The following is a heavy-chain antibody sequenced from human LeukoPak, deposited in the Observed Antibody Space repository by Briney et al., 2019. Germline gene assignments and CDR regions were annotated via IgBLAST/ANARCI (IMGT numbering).Heavy chain of an antibody. J-gene: IGHJ2*01. CDR3: ARGGDGYKGGWYFDL. CDR2: INHSGST. D-gene: IGHD5-24*01. CDR1: GGSFSGYY. Sequence: PSETLSLTCAVYGGSFSGYYWSWIRQPPGKGLEWIGEINHSGSTNYNPSLKSRVTISVDTSKNQFSLKLSSVTAADTAVYYCARGGDGYKGGWYFDLGARGTLVMVSS. V-gene: IGHV4-34*01.